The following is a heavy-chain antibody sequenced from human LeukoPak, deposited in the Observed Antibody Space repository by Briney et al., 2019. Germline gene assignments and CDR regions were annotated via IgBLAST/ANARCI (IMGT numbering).Heavy chain of an antibody. V-gene: IGHV4-34*01. Sequence: SETLSLTCAVYGGSFSGYYWSWIRQPPGEGLEWIGEINHSGSTNYNPSLKSRVTISIDTSKNQFSLKLSSVAAADTAVYYCARGDYLDYWGQGTLVTVSS. CDR2: INHSGST. CDR1: GGSFSGYY. CDR3: ARGDYLDY. J-gene: IGHJ4*02.